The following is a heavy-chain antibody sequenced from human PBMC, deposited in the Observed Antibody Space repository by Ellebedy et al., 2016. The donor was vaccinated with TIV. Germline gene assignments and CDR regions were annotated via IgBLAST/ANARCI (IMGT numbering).Heavy chain of an antibody. CDR1: GFSFDAYT. D-gene: IGHD2-2*01. V-gene: IGHV3-33*08. J-gene: IGHJ5*02. CDR3: ARGYQFRNWLDP. CDR2: IWYDGSYK. Sequence: GESLKISXTASGFSFDAYTMHWVRQAPGKGLEWVAVIWYDGSYKYYGDSVKGRFTISRDNSKNTLYLQMNSLRVDDTAVYYCARGYQFRNWLDPWGQGTLVTVSS.